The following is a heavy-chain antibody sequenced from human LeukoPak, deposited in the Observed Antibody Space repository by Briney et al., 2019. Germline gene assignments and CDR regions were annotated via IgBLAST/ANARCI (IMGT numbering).Heavy chain of an antibody. CDR3: VRLRRNNDRSGYYYYYDY. J-gene: IGHJ4*02. D-gene: IGHD3-22*01. CDR2: ISGRSNYR. V-gene: IGHV3-21*01. CDR1: GYTFSDFS. Sequence: PGGSLRLSCAASGYTFSDFSVNWVRQAPGKGLEWVSSISGRSNYRYYADSVRGRFTISRDDARDSLFLQMNSLRAEDTAVYFCVRLRRNNDRSGYYYYYDYWGQGTLVTVSS.